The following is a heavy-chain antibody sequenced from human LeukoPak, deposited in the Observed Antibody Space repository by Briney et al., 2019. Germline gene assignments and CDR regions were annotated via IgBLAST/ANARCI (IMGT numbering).Heavy chain of an antibody. CDR1: GFTLSSYN. CDR2: ISSSSSYI. D-gene: IGHD6-6*01. J-gene: IGHJ4*02. Sequence: SGGSLRLSRVASGFTLSSYNMNWVRQAPGKGLEWVSSISSSSSYIYYTDSVKGRFSISRDNAKKSLYLQMNSLRAEDTAVYYCAKTARVPDYWGQGTQVTVSS. V-gene: IGHV3-21*01. CDR3: AKTARVPDY.